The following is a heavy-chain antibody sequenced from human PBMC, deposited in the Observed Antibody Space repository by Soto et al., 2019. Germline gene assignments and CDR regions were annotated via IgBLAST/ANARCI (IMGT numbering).Heavy chain of an antibody. CDR1: GFTFSSYG. V-gene: IGHV3-33*01. Sequence: QVQLVESGGGVVQPGRSLRLSCAASGFTFSSYGMHWVRQAPGKGLEWVAVICHDGSNKYYADSVKGRFTISRDNSKNSLYLQMDSLRAEDTAVYYCARGLVHDYYSPDPVYWGQRTLVTVSS. D-gene: IGHD3-10*01. CDR3: ARGLVHDYYSPDPVY. J-gene: IGHJ4*02. CDR2: ICHDGSNK.